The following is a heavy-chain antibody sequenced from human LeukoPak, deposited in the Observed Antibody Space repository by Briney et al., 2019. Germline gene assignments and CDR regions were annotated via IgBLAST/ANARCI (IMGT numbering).Heavy chain of an antibody. J-gene: IGHJ6*02. CDR2: INSDGSST. Sequence: PGGSLRLSCAASGFTFSSYWMHWVRQAPGKGLVWVSRINSDGSSTSYADSVKGRFTISRDNAKNTLYLQMNSQRAEDTAVYYCARVGYYGSGQYGMDVWGQGTTVTVSS. V-gene: IGHV3-74*01. D-gene: IGHD3-10*01. CDR1: GFTFSSYW. CDR3: ARVGYYGSGQYGMDV.